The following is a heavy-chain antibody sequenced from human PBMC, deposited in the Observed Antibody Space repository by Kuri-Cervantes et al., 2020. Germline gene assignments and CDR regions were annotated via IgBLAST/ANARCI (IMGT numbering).Heavy chain of an antibody. V-gene: IGHV1-24*01. D-gene: IGHD1-26*01. CDR2: FDPEDGET. J-gene: IGHJ4*02. CDR3: ATAGSYYEFVDY. Sequence: GESLKISCKVSGYTLTELSMHWVRQAPGKGLEWMGGFDPEDGETIYAQKFQGRVTMTEDTSTDTAYMELSSLRSEDTAVYYCATAGSYYEFVDYWGQGALVTVSS. CDR1: GYTLTELS.